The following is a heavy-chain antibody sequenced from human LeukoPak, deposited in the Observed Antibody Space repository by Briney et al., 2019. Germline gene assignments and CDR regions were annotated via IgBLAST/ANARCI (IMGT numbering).Heavy chain of an antibody. CDR1: GFTFDDYA. J-gene: IGHJ4*02. Sequence: GGSLRLSCAASGFTFDDYAMHWVRLVPGKGLEWVSGISWNSGYIGYADSVRGQFTLSRDNAKNSLYLQMNSLRPEDMALYYCARGTATGGRLDYWGQGILVTVSS. V-gene: IGHV3-9*03. CDR3: ARGTATGGRLDY. CDR2: ISWNSGYI. D-gene: IGHD5-24*01.